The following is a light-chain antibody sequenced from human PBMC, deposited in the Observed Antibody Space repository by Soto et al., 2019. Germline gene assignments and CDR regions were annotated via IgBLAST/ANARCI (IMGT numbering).Light chain of an antibody. V-gene: IGKV1-39*01. CDR1: QSISSY. J-gene: IGKJ1*01. CDR2: AAS. Sequence: DIQMTQSPSSLSASVGDRVTITCRASQSISSYLHWYQQKPGKAPKLLIYAASSLQSGVPSRFSGSGSGTDFTLTISSLQPEDFATYHCQQSYSTSWTFGQGTKVEIK. CDR3: QQSYSTSWT.